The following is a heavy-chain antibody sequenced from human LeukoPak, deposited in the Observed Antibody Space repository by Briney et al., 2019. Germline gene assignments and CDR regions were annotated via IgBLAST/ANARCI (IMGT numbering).Heavy chain of an antibody. D-gene: IGHD1-26*01. V-gene: IGHV4-59*01. CDR2: IYYSGST. J-gene: IGHJ4*02. Sequence: SETLSLTCTVSGGSISSYYWSWIRQPPGKGLEWIGYIYYSGSTNYNPSLKSRVTISVDTSKNQFSLKLGSVTAADTAVYYCASSGSYYYFDYWGQGTLVTVSS. CDR1: GGSISSYY. CDR3: ASSGSYYYFDY.